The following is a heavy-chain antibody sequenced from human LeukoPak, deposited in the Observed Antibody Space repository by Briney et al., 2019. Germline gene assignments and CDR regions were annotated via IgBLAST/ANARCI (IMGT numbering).Heavy chain of an antibody. V-gene: IGHV1-18*01. CDR1: GYTFTSYG. CDR2: ISAYNGNT. J-gene: IGHJ6*02. CDR3: ARYEGDTAMVKGYYYYGMDV. D-gene: IGHD5-18*01. Sequence: GASVKVSCKASGYTFTSYGISWVRQATGQGLEWMGWISAYNGNTNYAQKLQGRVTMTTDTSTSTAYMELRSLRSDDTAVYYCARYEGDTAMVKGYYYYGMDVWGQGTTVTVSS.